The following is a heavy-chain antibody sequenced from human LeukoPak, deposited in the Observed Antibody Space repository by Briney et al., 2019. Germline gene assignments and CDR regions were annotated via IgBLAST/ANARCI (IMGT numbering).Heavy chain of an antibody. D-gene: IGHD3-22*01. CDR3: ARERVGDNYYDTSRRYFDL. J-gene: IGHJ2*01. CDR1: GGSLSGFY. CDR2: IYYSGTI. Sequence: KASETLSHTCTVSGGSLSGFYWSWIRQPPGKGLEWIGYIYYSGTINYNPSLKSRVTLSVDTSKNHFSLKLGSVTAADTGVYYCARERVGDNYYDTSRRYFDLWGRGTLVTVSS. V-gene: IGHV4-59*01.